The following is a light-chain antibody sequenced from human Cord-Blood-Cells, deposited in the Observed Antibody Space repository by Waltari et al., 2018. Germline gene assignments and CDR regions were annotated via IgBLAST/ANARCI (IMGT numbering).Light chain of an antibody. V-gene: IGLV2-14*01. CDR2: EVS. J-gene: IGLJ1*01. CDR3: SSYTSSSTLV. Sequence: QSALTQPPSVSGSPGQSITISCTGTSSDVGGYNNVSWYQQHPGKAPKLMIYEVSNRPSGVSNRFSGSKSGNTASLTISGLQAEDEADYYCSSYTSSSTLVFGTGTKVTVL. CDR1: SSDVGGYNN.